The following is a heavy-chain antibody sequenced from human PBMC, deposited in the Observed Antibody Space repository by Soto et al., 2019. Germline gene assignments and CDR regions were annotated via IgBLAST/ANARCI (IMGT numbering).Heavy chain of an antibody. CDR2: IYYSGST. V-gene: IGHV4-30-4*01. Sequence: SETLSLTCTVSGGSISSGDYYWSWIRQPPGKGLEWIGYIYYSGSTYYNPSLKSRVTISVDTSKNQFSLKLSSVTAADTAVYYCAKVPSPIAAAGSFDPWGQGTLVTVSS. J-gene: IGHJ5*02. D-gene: IGHD6-13*01. CDR1: GGSISSGDYY. CDR3: AKVPSPIAAAGSFDP.